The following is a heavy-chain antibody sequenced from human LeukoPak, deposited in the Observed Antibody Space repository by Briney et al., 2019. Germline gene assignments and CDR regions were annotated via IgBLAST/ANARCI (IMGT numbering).Heavy chain of an antibody. D-gene: IGHD2-2*01. CDR1: GGSISSYY. Sequence: SETLSLTCTVSGGSISSYYWSWIRQPPGKGLGWIGYIYYSGSTNYNPSLKSRVTISVDTSKNQFSLKLSSVTAADTAVYYCARDLPKTGAFDIWGQGTMVTVSS. CDR3: ARDLPKTGAFDI. CDR2: IYYSGST. V-gene: IGHV4-59*01. J-gene: IGHJ3*02.